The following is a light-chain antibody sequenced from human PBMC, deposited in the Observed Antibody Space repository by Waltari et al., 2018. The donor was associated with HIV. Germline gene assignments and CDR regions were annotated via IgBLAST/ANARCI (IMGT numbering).Light chain of an antibody. Sequence: QSVLTQPPSVSAAPRQRVTISCSGSSSNIGNNAVNWYQQLPGKAPKLLLYYDDLLPSGFSARFSGPTSGTSASLAISGLHSDDEADYYCAAWDDSLHGYVFGPGTKVTV. CDR3: AAWDDSLHGYV. J-gene: IGLJ1*01. CDR2: YDD. V-gene: IGLV1-36*01. CDR1: SSNIGNNA.